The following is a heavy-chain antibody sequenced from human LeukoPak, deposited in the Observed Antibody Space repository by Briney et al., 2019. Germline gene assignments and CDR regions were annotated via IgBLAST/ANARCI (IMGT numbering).Heavy chain of an antibody. CDR3: ASQGGLLWFGELSGGMDV. Sequence: GGSLRLSCAVSGLTFSSYGMHWVRRAPGKGLEWVAVIWHDGSNKYYADSVKGRFTIPRDNSKNTLYLQMNSLRAEDTAVYYCASQGGLLWFGELSGGMDVWGQGTTVTVSS. V-gene: IGHV3-33*01. CDR1: GLTFSSYG. J-gene: IGHJ6*02. D-gene: IGHD3-10*01. CDR2: IWHDGSNK.